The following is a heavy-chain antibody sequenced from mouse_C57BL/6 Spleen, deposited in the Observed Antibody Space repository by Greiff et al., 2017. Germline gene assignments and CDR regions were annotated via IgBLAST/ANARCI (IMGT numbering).Heavy chain of an antibody. CDR2: IYPGSGST. CDR3: ARDSSKDFDV. J-gene: IGHJ1*03. CDR1: GYTFTSYW. Sequence: QVQLQQSGAELVKPGASVKMSCKASGYTFTSYWITWVKQRPGQGLEWIGDIYPGSGSTNYNEKFKSKATLTVDTSSSPAYMQLSSLTSEDSAVYYCARDSSKDFDVWGTGTTVTVSS. V-gene: IGHV1-55*01. D-gene: IGHD2-12*01.